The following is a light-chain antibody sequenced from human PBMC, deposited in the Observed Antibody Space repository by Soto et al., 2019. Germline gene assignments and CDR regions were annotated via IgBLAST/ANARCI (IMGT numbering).Light chain of an antibody. Sequence: QSALTQPAPVSGSPGQSITISCTGTSSGVGSYNLVSWYQQHPGKAPKLMIYEGSKRPSGVSNRFSGSKSGNTASLTISGLQAEDEADYYCCSYAGSSYVFGTGTKVTVL. J-gene: IGLJ1*01. CDR3: CSYAGSSYV. CDR1: SSGVGSYNL. V-gene: IGLV2-23*01. CDR2: EGS.